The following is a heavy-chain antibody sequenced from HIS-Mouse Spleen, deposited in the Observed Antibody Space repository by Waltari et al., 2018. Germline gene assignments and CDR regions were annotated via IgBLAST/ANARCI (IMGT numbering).Heavy chain of an antibody. D-gene: IGHD6-13*01. CDR2: IYYRGSP. CDR3: AREIPYSSSWYDWYFDL. Sequence: QLQLQESGPGLVKPSETLSLTCTVSGGSISSSSYYWGWIRQPPGKGLEWIGSIYYRGSPYYNPSLRSRVTISVDPSKNQFSLKLSSVTAADTAVYYCAREIPYSSSWYDWYFDLWGRGTLVTVSS. V-gene: IGHV4-39*07. CDR1: GGSISSSSYY. J-gene: IGHJ2*01.